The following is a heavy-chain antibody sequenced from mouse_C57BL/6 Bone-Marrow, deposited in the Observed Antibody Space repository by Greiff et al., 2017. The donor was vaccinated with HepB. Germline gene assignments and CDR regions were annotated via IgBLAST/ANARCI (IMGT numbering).Heavy chain of an antibody. CDR2: IYPRSGNT. CDR3: ARAYYYGSLFAY. Sequence: QVQLKQSGAELARPGASVKLSCKASGYTFTSYGISWVKQRTGQGLEWIGEIYPRSGNTYYNEKFKGKATLTADKSSSTAYMVLRSLTSEDSAVYFCARAYYYGSLFAYWGQGTLVTVSA. V-gene: IGHV1-81*01. J-gene: IGHJ3*01. D-gene: IGHD1-1*01. CDR1: GYTFTSYG.